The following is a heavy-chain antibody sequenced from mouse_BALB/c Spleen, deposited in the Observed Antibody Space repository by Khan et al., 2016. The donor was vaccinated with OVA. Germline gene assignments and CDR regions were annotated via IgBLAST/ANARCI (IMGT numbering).Heavy chain of an antibody. CDR3: AGRGLRWDFDY. V-gene: IGHV1-7*01. CDR2: INPSTGYT. D-gene: IGHD1-1*01. CDR1: GYTFINYW. Sequence: VQLQQSGAELAKPGASVKMSCKASGYTFINYWILWVKQRPGQGLEWIGYINPSTGYTEYNQNFKDKATLTADKSSSTAYMQLSSLTSEDAAVYYWAGRGLRWDFDYWGQGTTLTVSS. J-gene: IGHJ2*01.